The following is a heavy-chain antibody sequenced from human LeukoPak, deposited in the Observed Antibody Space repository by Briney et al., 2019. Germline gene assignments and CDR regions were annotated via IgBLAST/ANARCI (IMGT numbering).Heavy chain of an antibody. CDR3: ASGVAIFGAPLDY. Sequence: GGSLRLSCAASGFTFSSYAMSWVRQAPGKGLRWDSIISGGAGSTYYTNSVKGRFTISRDNSKNTLYLQMNSLRAEDTALYYCASGVAIFGAPLDYWGQGTLVTVSS. D-gene: IGHD3-3*01. CDR2: ISGGAGST. CDR1: GFTFSSYA. V-gene: IGHV3-23*01. J-gene: IGHJ4*02.